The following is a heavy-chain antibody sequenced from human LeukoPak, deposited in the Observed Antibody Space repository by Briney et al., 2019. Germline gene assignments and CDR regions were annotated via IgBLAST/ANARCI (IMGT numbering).Heavy chain of an antibody. V-gene: IGHV4-4*07. J-gene: IGHJ4*02. CDR3: ARDEYYYGSGSYYPFDY. D-gene: IGHD3-10*01. CDR2: VYTSGST. CDR1: GGSISSYY. Sequence: SETLSLTCTVSGGSISSYYWSRIRQPAGKGLEWIGRVYTSGSTNYNPSLKSRVTMSVDTSKNQFSLKLSSVTAADTAVYYCARDEYYYGSGSYYPFDYWGQGTLVTVSS.